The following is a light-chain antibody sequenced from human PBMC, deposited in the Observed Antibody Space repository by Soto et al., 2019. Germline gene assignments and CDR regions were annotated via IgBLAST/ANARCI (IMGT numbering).Light chain of an antibody. V-gene: IGKV3-11*01. Sequence: EIVLTQSPATLSLSPGERDTLSCRASQSVSSYFDWYQQKPGQAPRLLVYDASNRTTGIPARFSGSGSGTDFTLTISSLEPEDFAGYYCQQRSNWPPELIFGGGTKVEIK. CDR2: DAS. CDR1: QSVSSY. J-gene: IGKJ4*01. CDR3: QQRSNWPPELI.